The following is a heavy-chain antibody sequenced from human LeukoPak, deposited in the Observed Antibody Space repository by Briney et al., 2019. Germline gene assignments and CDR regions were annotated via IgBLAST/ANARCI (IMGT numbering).Heavy chain of an antibody. J-gene: IGHJ4*02. CDR1: GASISTDY. Sequence: SETLSLTCTVSGASISTDYCTWIRQPPGKGLEWIGYFSYSGSNNYNPSLKSRVTISVDKSKNQFSLKLSSVTAADTAVYYCARGSRVNFVYWGQGMLVTVSS. V-gene: IGHV4-59*01. CDR3: ARGSRVNFVY. CDR2: FSYSGSN. D-gene: IGHD3-16*01.